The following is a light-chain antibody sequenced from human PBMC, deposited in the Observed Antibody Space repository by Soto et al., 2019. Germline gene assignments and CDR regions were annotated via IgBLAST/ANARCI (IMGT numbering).Light chain of an antibody. CDR1: QSVSNNY. J-gene: IGKJ5*01. Sequence: EIVLTQSPGTLSLSPGERATLPCRASQSVSNNYLAWYQHKPGQAPRLLIYDASNRATGIPARFSGSGSGTDFTLTISSLEPEDFAVYYCQQRSNWPHTFGQGTRLEIK. V-gene: IGKV3-11*01. CDR3: QQRSNWPHT. CDR2: DAS.